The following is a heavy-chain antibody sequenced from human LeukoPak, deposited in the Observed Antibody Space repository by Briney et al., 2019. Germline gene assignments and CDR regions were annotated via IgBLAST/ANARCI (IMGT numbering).Heavy chain of an antibody. Sequence: PSETLSLTCAVYGGSFSGYYWSWIRQPPGKGLEWIGEINHSGSTNYNPSLKSRVTISVDTSKNQFSLKLSSVTAADTAVYYCARGGRERERAVQNSGSYRDYNFDYWGQGTLVTVSS. CDR3: ARGGRERERAVQNSGSYRDYNFDY. J-gene: IGHJ4*02. V-gene: IGHV4-34*01. D-gene: IGHD1-26*01. CDR1: GGSFSGYY. CDR2: INHSGST.